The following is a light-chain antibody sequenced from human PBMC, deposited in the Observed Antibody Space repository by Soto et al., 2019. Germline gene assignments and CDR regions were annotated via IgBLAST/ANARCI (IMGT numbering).Light chain of an antibody. Sequence: DIQMTQSPSTLSASVGDRVTITCRASQNIRSRLAWYQQKPGKAPRLLIYEASILESGVPSRFSGRGSGTEFTLTITSLQPDDFATYYCQQCHAYSLTCGGGTKVEIK. CDR1: QNIRSR. J-gene: IGKJ4*01. CDR2: EAS. CDR3: QQCHAYSLT. V-gene: IGKV1-5*03.